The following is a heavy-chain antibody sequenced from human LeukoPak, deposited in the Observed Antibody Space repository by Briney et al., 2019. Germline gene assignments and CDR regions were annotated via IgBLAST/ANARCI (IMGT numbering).Heavy chain of an antibody. V-gene: IGHV3-23*01. Sequence: GGSLRLSCAASGFIFSNYAMTWVRQAPGKGLERVSAISGSGDDTNYADSVKGRFTISRDNSKSTLYLQMNSLRADDTAVFYCARSMGSGGHYGDWGQGTLVTVST. CDR3: ARSMGSGGHYGD. D-gene: IGHD3-10*01. CDR1: GFIFSNYA. J-gene: IGHJ4*02. CDR2: ISGSGDDT.